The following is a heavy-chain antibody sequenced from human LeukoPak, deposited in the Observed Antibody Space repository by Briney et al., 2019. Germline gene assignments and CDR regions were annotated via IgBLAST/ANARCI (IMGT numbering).Heavy chain of an antibody. CDR2: INHSGST. Sequence: SETLSLTCAVYGGSFSGYYWSWIRQPPGKGLEWIGEINHSGSTNYNPSLKSRVTISVDTSKNQFSLKLSSVTAADTAVYYCARDGRSLRYSSSWYKVWGQGTLVTVSS. CDR1: GGSFSGYY. D-gene: IGHD6-13*01. CDR3: ARDGRSLRYSSSWYKV. V-gene: IGHV4-34*01. J-gene: IGHJ4*02.